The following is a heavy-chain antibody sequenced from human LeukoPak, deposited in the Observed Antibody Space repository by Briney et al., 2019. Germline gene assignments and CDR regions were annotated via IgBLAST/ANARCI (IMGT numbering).Heavy chain of an antibody. CDR3: ARQRCGGDCYTNWFDP. Sequence: GESLKISCKGSGYSFTSYWIGWVRQMPGKGLEWMGIIYPGDSDTRYSPSFQGQVTISADKSISTAYLQWSSLKASDTAMYYCARQRCGGDCYTNWFDPWGQGTLVTVSS. CDR2: IYPGDSDT. V-gene: IGHV5-51*01. J-gene: IGHJ5*02. D-gene: IGHD2-21*02. CDR1: GYSFTSYW.